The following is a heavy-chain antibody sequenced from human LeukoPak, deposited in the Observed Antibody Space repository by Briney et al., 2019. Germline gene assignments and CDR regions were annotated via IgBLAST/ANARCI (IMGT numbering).Heavy chain of an antibody. CDR3: ARERRGYSYGYLDY. CDR1: GFTVDTYW. J-gene: IGHJ4*02. V-gene: IGHV3-7*01. D-gene: IGHD5-18*01. CDR2: IKEDGTRK. Sequence: GGSLRLSCVASGFTVDTYWMSWVRQAPGKGLDWVAHIKEDGTRKYYVDSVRGRFTISRDNAKNSLFLQMNSLRAEDTAVYYCARERRGYSYGYLDYWGQGTLVTVSS.